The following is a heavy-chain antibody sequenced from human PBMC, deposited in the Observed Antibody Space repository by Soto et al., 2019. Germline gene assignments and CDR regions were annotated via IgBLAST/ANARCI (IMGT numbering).Heavy chain of an antibody. D-gene: IGHD5-12*01. V-gene: IGHV1-69*01. CDR2: IIPVFGTT. CDR3: ARGRLSGYGGYDSRVTAPYYFDY. J-gene: IGHJ4*02. Sequence: QVQLVQSGAEVNKPGSSVKVSCKASGGIFNNYAISWVRQAPGQGLEWMGGIIPVFGTTNYAQKFQGRITLKADESKSKDYMEMSSLRSEDTAVYYCARGRLSGYGGYDSRVTAPYYFDYWGRGTLVTVSS. CDR1: GGIFNNYA.